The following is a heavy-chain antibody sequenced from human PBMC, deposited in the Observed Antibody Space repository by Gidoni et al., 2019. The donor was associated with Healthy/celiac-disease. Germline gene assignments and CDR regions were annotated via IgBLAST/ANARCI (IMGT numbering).Heavy chain of an antibody. Sequence: EVQLLESGGGLVQPGGFLRPSCAAAGFPFSSYAMSWVRQAPGKGLEWVSAISGGSGSTYYADSVKGRFTISRDNSKNTLYLQMNSLRAEDTAVYYCAKGYDFWSGYYTYYFDYWGQGTLVTVSS. CDR1: GFPFSSYA. J-gene: IGHJ4*02. D-gene: IGHD3-3*01. V-gene: IGHV3-23*01. CDR3: AKGYDFWSGYYTYYFDY. CDR2: ISGGSGST.